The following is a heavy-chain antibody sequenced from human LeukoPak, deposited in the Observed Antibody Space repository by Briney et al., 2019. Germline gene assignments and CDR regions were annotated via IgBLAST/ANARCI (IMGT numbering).Heavy chain of an antibody. J-gene: IGHJ6*03. CDR3: ARARSSGVSYYYYYMDV. Sequence: ASVTVSCKASGYTFTSYGISWVRQAPGQGLEWMGWISAYNGNTNYAQKLQGRVTMTTDTSTSTAYMELRSLRSDDTAVYYCARARSSGVSYYYYYMDVWGKGTTVTVSS. D-gene: IGHD3-10*01. CDR1: GYTFTSYG. V-gene: IGHV1-18*01. CDR2: ISAYNGNT.